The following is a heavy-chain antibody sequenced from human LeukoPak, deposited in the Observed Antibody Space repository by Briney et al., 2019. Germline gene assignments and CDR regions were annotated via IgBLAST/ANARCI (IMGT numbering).Heavy chain of an antibody. CDR3: ASVTVLGKRNAFDN. CDR1: GFTCSSYW. J-gene: IGHJ3*02. V-gene: IGHV3-74*01. CDR2: INSDGSST. D-gene: IGHD7-27*01. Sequence: GGSLRLSCAASGFTCSSYWMHWVRQAPGKGLVWVSRINSDGSSTNYADSVKGRFTISRDNAKNTLYLQMNSLRAEDTAVYYCASVTVLGKRNAFDNWGQGTMVTVSS.